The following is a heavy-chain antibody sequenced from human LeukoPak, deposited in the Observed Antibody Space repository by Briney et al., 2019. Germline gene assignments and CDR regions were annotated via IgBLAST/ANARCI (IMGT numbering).Heavy chain of an antibody. V-gene: IGHV4-61*01. J-gene: IGHJ3*02. D-gene: IGHD2-15*01. CDR3: ARADCSGGSCYAFDI. Sequence: SETLSLTCTVSGDSISSSSYYWSWIRQPPGKGLEWIGYIYYSGSTNYNPSLKSRVTMSVDTSKNQFSLKLSSVTAADTAVYYCARADCSGGSCYAFDIWGQGTMVTVSS. CDR1: GDSISSSSYY. CDR2: IYYSGST.